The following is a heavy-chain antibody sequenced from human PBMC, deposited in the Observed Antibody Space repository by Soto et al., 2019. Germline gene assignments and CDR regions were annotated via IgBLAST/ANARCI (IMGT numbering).Heavy chain of an antibody. J-gene: IGHJ4*02. Sequence: SETLSLTCTVSGGSVSSGSYYWSWIRQPPGKGLEWIGYIYYSGSTNYNPSLKSRVTISVDTSKNQFSLKLSSVTAADTAVYYCARYIGSGSYFADYWGQGTLVTVS. CDR1: GGSVSSGSYY. D-gene: IGHD1-26*01. V-gene: IGHV4-61*01. CDR2: IYYSGST. CDR3: ARYIGSGSYFADY.